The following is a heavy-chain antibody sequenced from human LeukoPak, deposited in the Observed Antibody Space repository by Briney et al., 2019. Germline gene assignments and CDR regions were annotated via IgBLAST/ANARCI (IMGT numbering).Heavy chain of an antibody. V-gene: IGHV3-30*18. CDR2: ISYDGSNK. Sequence: GGSLRLSCAASGFTFSSYGMHWVRQAPGKGLEWVAVISYDGSNKYYADSVKGRFTISRDNSKNTLYLQMNSLRAEDTAVYYCAKDQGYYDSSGYYPDYWGQGTLVTVSS. CDR3: AKDQGYYDSSGYYPDY. D-gene: IGHD3-22*01. CDR1: GFTFSSYG. J-gene: IGHJ4*02.